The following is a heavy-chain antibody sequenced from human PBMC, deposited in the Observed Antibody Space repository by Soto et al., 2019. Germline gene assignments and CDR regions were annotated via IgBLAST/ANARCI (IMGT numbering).Heavy chain of an antibody. CDR2: VNPDGSTT. V-gene: IGHV3-74*01. Sequence: EVQLVESGGGLVQPGGSLRLSCAASKFSFSGYWMHWVRQAPGKGLMWVSRVNPDGSTTTYADSVKGRFPISRDNAKNTVFLQMNSLRADDTAVYYCAKVASGSYDWFDPWGQGTLVTVSS. CDR3: AKVASGSYDWFDP. J-gene: IGHJ5*02. CDR1: KFSFSGYW. D-gene: IGHD1-26*01.